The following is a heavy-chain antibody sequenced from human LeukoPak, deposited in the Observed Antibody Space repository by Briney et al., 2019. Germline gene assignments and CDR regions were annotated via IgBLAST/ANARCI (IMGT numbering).Heavy chain of an antibody. CDR1: GFTFSDYY. Sequence: KPGGSLRLSCAASGFTFSDYYMSWIRQAPGKGLEWVSYISSSGSTIYHADSVKGRFTISRDNAKNSLYLQMNSLRAEDTAVYYCARDSDVVPAYYFDYWGQGTLVTVSS. CDR2: ISSSGSTI. D-gene: IGHD2-2*01. V-gene: IGHV3-11*04. J-gene: IGHJ4*02. CDR3: ARDSDVVPAYYFDY.